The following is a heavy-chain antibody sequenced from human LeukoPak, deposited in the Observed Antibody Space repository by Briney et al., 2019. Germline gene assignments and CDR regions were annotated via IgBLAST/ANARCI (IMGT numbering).Heavy chain of an antibody. CDR3: AKDETGYSSSWFDY. CDR2: SSGSGGST. CDR1: GFTFSSYA. D-gene: IGHD6-13*01. Sequence: PGGSLRLSCAASGFTFSSYAMSWVRQAPGKGLEWVSASSGSGGSTYYADSVKGRFTISSDNSKNTLYLQMNSLRAEDTAVYYCAKDETGYSSSWFDYWGQGTLVTVSS. V-gene: IGHV3-23*01. J-gene: IGHJ4*02.